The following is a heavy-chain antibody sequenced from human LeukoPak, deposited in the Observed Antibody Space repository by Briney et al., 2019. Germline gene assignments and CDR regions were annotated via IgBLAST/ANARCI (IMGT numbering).Heavy chain of an antibody. CDR2: ISYDGSNK. CDR1: GYTFSSYG. V-gene: IGHV3-30*18. D-gene: IGHD6-19*01. CDR3: AKVPSSGWSPFDY. Sequence: GGSLRLSCAASGYTFSSYGVHWVRQAPGKGLEWVAVISYDGSNKYYADSVKGRFTISRDNSKNTLYLQMNSLRAEDTAVYYCAKVPSSGWSPFDYWGQGTMVTVSS. J-gene: IGHJ4*02.